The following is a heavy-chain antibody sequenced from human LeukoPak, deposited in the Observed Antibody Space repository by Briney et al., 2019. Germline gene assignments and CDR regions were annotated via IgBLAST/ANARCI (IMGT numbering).Heavy chain of an antibody. CDR2: MYNSGST. J-gene: IGHJ4*02. V-gene: IGHV4-59*02. CDR1: GGSVSGSY. Sequence: SSETLSLTCTVSGGSVSGSYWSWIRQPPGKGLEWIAYMYNSGSTNYNPSLKSRVTISIDTSKNQFSLKLSSLTAADTAIYYCARGIESYGDYGYWGQGILVTVSS. CDR3: ARGIESYGDYGY. D-gene: IGHD4-17*01.